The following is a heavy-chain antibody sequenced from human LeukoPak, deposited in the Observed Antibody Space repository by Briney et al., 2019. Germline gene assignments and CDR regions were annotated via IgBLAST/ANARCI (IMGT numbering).Heavy chain of an antibody. J-gene: IGHJ3*02. CDR2: ISGSGGST. CDR3: AKVSLYCSGGSCWGASDI. CDR1: GFTFSSYA. V-gene: IGHV3-23*01. D-gene: IGHD2-15*01. Sequence: GGSLRLSCAASGFTFSSYAMSWVRQAPGKGLEWVSAISGSGGSTYYADSVKGRFTISRDNSKNTLYVQMNSLRAEDTAVYYCAKVSLYCSGGSCWGASDIWGQGTMVTVSS.